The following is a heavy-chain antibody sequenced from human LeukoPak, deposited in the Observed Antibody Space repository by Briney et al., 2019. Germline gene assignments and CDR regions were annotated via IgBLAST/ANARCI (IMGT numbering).Heavy chain of an antibody. D-gene: IGHD3-10*01. CDR3: ARDLRGYYYYMDV. V-gene: IGHV1-2*06. CDR1: GYTFTGYY. CDR2: INPNSGGT. Sequence: GASVKVSCKASGYTFTGYYMHWVRQAPGQGLEWMGRINPNSGGTNYAQKFQGRVTMTRDTSISTAYMELSRLRSGDTAVYYCARDLRGYYYYMDVWGKGTTVTVSS. J-gene: IGHJ6*03.